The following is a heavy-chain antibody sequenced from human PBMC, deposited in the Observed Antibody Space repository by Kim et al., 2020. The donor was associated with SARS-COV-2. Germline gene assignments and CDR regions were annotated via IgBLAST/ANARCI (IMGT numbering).Heavy chain of an antibody. CDR2: IYFDGHT. CDR1: GGSISTSGYY. Sequence: SETLSLTCTVSGGSISTSGYYWGWIRQPPGRGLEWIGVIYFDGHTYYNPSLKSRVTISVDTSRNQFSLKVNSVTAADTAVYFCARQRYCIGSTCSFDYWGQGSSVTVSS. V-gene: IGHV4-39*01. CDR3: ARQRYCIGSTCSFDY. D-gene: IGHD2-15*01. J-gene: IGHJ4*02.